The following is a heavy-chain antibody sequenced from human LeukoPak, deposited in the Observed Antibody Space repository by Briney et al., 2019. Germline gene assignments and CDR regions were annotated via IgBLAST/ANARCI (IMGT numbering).Heavy chain of an antibody. V-gene: IGHV4-39*01. CDR2: IYYSGST. D-gene: IGHD3-10*01. J-gene: IGHJ4*02. CDR3: ASRLSGS. CDR1: GGSISSSGYY. Sequence: SETLSLTCTVSGGSISSSGYYWGWIRQPPGKGLEWIGSIYYSGSTYYNPSLKSRVTISVDTSKNQFSLKLSSVTAADTAVYYCASRLSGSWGQGTLVTVSS.